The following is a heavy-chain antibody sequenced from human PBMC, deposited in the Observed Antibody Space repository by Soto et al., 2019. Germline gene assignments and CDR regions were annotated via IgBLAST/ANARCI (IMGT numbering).Heavy chain of an antibody. Sequence: PAETLSLTCAVYGGSFSGYYWSWIRQPPGKGLEWIGEINHSGSTNYNPSLRSRVTISVDTSKNQLSLKLSSVTAADTAVYYCARTRSSSWHPWGQGTRVTVS. D-gene: IGHD6-13*01. CDR1: GGSFSGYY. V-gene: IGHV4-34*01. J-gene: IGHJ5*02. CDR3: ARTRSSSWHP. CDR2: INHSGST.